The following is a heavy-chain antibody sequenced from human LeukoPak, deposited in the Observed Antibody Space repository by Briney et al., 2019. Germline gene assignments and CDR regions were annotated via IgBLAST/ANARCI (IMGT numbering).Heavy chain of an antibody. J-gene: IGHJ4*02. CDR3: AREISGYSHY. CDR2: INANSGDT. V-gene: IGHV1-2*02. Sequence: GASVKVSCRASGYTFTGYYMHWVRQAPGQGLEWMGWINANSGDTKYAQKFQGRVTMTRDTSISTAYMELSRLRSDDTATYYCAREISGYSHYWGQGTLVTVSS. D-gene: IGHD3-22*01. CDR1: GYTFTGYY.